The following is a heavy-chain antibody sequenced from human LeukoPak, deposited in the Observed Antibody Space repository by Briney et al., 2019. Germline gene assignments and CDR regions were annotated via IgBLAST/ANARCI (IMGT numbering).Heavy chain of an antibody. CDR2: MFYSGSA. Sequence: SETLSLTCSISGGSISRSSYYWGWIRQPPGKGLEWLGSMFYSGSADYNPSLESRVTISVDTSKNQFSLKLSSVTAADTAVYYCARSGYSGYDWNYWGQGTLVTVSS. CDR1: GGSISRSSYY. CDR3: ARSGYSGYDWNY. D-gene: IGHD5-12*01. V-gene: IGHV4-39*07. J-gene: IGHJ4*02.